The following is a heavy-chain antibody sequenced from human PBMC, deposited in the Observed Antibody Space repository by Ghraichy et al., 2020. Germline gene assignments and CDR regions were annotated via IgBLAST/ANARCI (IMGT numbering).Heavy chain of an antibody. CDR3: ARGVYCGGNCHHYDS. Sequence: SETLSLTCTVSGGSVSSYYWTWIRQPPGRGLEWIGYIYHSGTTNYNSSLKSRVTISIDTSNNQFSLRLRSVSAADTAVYYCARGVYCGGNCHHYDSWGQGTLVPVSS. CDR2: IYHSGTT. J-gene: IGHJ4*02. D-gene: IGHD2-21*01. V-gene: IGHV4-59*02. CDR1: GGSVSSYY.